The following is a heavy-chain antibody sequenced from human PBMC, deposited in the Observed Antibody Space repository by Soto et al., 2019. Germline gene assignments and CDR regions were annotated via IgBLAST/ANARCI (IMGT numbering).Heavy chain of an antibody. D-gene: IGHD2-2*01. J-gene: IGHJ6*02. Sequence: GGSLRLSCAASGFTFSDYYMSWIRQAPGKGLEWVSYISSSGSTIYYADSVKGRFTISRDNAKNSLYLQMNSLRAEDTAVYYCARGSLEVPAAFYYYYYGMDVWGQGTTVTVSS. CDR1: GFTFSDYY. V-gene: IGHV3-11*01. CDR2: ISSSGSTI. CDR3: ARGSLEVPAAFYYYYYGMDV.